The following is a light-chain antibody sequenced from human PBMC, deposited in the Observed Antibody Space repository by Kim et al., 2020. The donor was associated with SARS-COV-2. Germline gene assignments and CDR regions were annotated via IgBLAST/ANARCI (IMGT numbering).Light chain of an antibody. CDR3: QQYGSSPPRYT. J-gene: IGKJ2*01. V-gene: IGKV3-20*01. Sequence: PGESATLYCRASQSVSSGFLAWEQQRAGQAPRLLIYGASTSATGIPDRFSGSGYGSDFTLTISRVEPEDFAVYYCQQYGSSPPRYTFGQGTKLEI. CDR2: GAS. CDR1: QSVSSGF.